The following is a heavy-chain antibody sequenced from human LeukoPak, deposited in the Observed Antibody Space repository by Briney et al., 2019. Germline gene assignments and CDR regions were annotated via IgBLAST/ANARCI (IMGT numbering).Heavy chain of an antibody. D-gene: IGHD3-10*01. CDR1: GYTFTSYD. Sequence: ASVKVSCKASGYTFTSYDINWVRQATGQGLEWMGWMNPNSGNTGYAQKFQGWVTMTRDTSISTAYMELSRLRSDDTAVYYCARGGRAGEDAFDIWGQGTMVTVSS. CDR3: ARGGRAGEDAFDI. J-gene: IGHJ3*02. V-gene: IGHV1-8*01. CDR2: MNPNSGNT.